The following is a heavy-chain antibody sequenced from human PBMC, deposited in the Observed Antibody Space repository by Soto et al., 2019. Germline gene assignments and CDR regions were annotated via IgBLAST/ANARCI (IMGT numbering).Heavy chain of an antibody. CDR3: ARWSRDGYNYLDD. J-gene: IGHJ4*02. Sequence: PGGSLRLSCAASGFTFSSYAMHWVRQAPGKGLEWVAVISYDGSNKYYADSVKGRFTISRDNSKNTLYLQMNSLRAEDTAVYYCARWSRDGYNYLDDWGQGTLVTVSS. CDR1: GFTFSSYA. V-gene: IGHV3-30-3*01. CDR2: ISYDGSNK. D-gene: IGHD5-18*01.